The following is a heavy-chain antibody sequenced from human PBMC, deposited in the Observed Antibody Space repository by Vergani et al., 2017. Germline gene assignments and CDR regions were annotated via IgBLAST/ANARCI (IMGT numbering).Heavy chain of an antibody. CDR1: GGTFSSYA. Sequence: QVQLVQSGAEVKKPGSSVKVSCKASGGTFSSYAISWVRPAPGQGLEWMGGIIPIFGTANSAQKFQGRVTITADESTSTAYRELSSLRSEDTAVYYCAGYLVIPMTPRGAFDIGGQGTMVTVSS. CDR3: AGYLVIPMTPRGAFDI. CDR2: IIPIFGTA. J-gene: IGHJ3*02. D-gene: IGHD2-21*01. V-gene: IGHV1-69*01.